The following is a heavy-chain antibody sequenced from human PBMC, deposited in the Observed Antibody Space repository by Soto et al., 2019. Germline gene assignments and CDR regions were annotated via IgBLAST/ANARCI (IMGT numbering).Heavy chain of an antibody. J-gene: IGHJ6*03. CDR1: GGSISSYY. CDR3: ARVPPQKGGYCSSTSCYSYYYYYMDV. D-gene: IGHD2-2*01. V-gene: IGHV4-59*01. Sequence: QVQLQESGPGLVKPSETLSLTCTVSGGSISSYYWSWIRQPPGKGLEWIGYIYYSGSTNYNPSLKSRVTRSVETSNHHSFLKLKSAAAADTAVYYCARVPPQKGGYCSSTSCYSYYYYYMDVWGKGTTVTVSS. CDR2: IYYSGST.